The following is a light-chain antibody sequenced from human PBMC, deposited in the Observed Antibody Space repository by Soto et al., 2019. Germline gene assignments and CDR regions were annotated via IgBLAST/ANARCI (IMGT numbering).Light chain of an antibody. Sequence: QLVLTQPPSASGTPGQRVTISCSGSSSNIGSNTVNWYQQLPGTAPKLLIYSNNQRPSGVPDRFSGSKSGTSASLAISGLQSEDEAHYYCAAWDDSLNGWVFGGGTKLTVL. CDR1: SSNIGSNT. J-gene: IGLJ3*02. CDR3: AAWDDSLNGWV. V-gene: IGLV1-44*01. CDR2: SNN.